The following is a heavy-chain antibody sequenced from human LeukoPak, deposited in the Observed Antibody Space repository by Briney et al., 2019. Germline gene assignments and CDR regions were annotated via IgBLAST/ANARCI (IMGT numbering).Heavy chain of an antibody. CDR2: IYSGGST. Sequence: PGGSLRLSCAASGFTVSSNYMSWVRQAPGKGLEWVSVIYSGGSTYYADSVKGRFTISRDNSKNTLYLQMNSLRAEDTAVYYCASPDRFGIWSGYLYWGQGTLVTVSS. V-gene: IGHV3-53*01. D-gene: IGHD3-3*01. CDR1: GFTVSSNY. J-gene: IGHJ4*02. CDR3: ASPDRFGIWSGYLY.